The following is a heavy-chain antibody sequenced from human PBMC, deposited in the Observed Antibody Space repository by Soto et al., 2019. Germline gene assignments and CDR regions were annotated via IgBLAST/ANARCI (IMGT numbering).Heavy chain of an antibody. D-gene: IGHD3-22*01. CDR2: IYYSGST. CDR1: GGSISSGDYY. V-gene: IGHV4-30-4*01. J-gene: IGHJ5*02. Sequence: PSETLSLTCTVSGGSISSGDYYWSWIRQPPGKGLEWIGYIYYSGSTYYNPSLKSRVTISVDTSKNQFSLKLSSVTAADTAVYYCARGYDSSGPRLDPWGQGTLVTVSS. CDR3: ARGYDSSGPRLDP.